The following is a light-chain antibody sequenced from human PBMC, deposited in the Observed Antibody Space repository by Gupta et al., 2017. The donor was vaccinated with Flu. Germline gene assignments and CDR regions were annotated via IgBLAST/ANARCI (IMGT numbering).Light chain of an antibody. J-gene: IGKJ1*01. V-gene: IGKV3-15*01. CDR1: QSVKSD. Sequence: PDTLSVSVGERATITCRARQSVKSDLAWYQQKTGQAPRRMIYGASNRDKGGPARFSGSGSGTEFTLTISSRQSEDFAVYYCQQQNNWPWTVGQGTEVEIK. CDR3: QQQNNWPWT. CDR2: GAS.